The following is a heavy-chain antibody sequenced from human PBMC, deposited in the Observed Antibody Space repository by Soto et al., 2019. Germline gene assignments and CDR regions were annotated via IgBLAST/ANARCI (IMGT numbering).Heavy chain of an antibody. J-gene: IGHJ6*03. V-gene: IGHV3-48*01. Sequence: PGGSLRLSCAASGFTFSSYSMNWVRQAPGKGLEWVSYISSSSSTIYYADSVKGRFTISRDNAKNSLYLQMNSLRAEDTAVYYCARVNFESPWYYYYMDVWGKGTTVTVSS. D-gene: IGHD3-9*01. CDR3: ARVNFESPWYYYYMDV. CDR2: ISSSSSTI. CDR1: GFTFSSYS.